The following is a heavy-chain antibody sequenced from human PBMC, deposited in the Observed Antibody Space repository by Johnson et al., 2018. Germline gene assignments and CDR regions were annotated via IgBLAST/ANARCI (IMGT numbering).Heavy chain of an antibody. J-gene: IGHJ3*02. CDR1: GFTFSNYG. D-gene: IGHD6-6*01. CDR3: ARDHRYSSSSRAFDI. Sequence: QVQLVESGGGVVQPGRSLRLSCTSSGFTFSNYGIHWVRQAPGTGLEWVAIIWFDGSHKYYADSVKGGFTISRDDSKNTGYLQMNSPTAEDTAVYYCARDHRYSSSSRAFDIWGQGTMVTVSS. V-gene: IGHV3-33*01. CDR2: IWFDGSHK.